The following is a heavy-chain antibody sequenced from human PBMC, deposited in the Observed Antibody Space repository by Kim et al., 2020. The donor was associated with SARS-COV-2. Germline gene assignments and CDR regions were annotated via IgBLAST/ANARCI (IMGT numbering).Heavy chain of an antibody. CDR3: AKDIGYSSGGNFDY. J-gene: IGHJ4*02. D-gene: IGHD6-19*01. CDR2: IRWNSGSI. CDR1: GFTFDDYA. Sequence: GGSLRLSCAASGFTFDDYAMHWVRQAPGKGLEWVSGIRWNSGSIGYADSVKGRFTISRDNAKNSLYLQMNSLRAEDTALYYCAKDIGYSSGGNFDYWGQGTLVTVSS. V-gene: IGHV3-9*01.